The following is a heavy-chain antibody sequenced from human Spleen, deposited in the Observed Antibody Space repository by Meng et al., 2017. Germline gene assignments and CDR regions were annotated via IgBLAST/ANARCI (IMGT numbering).Heavy chain of an antibody. D-gene: IGHD1-26*01. V-gene: IGHV3-33*01. Sequence: GESLKISCAASGFTFSSYGMHWVRQAPGKGLEWVAVIWYDGSNKYYADSVKGRFTISRDNSKNTLYLQMNSLRAEDTAVYYCARQKCRRQSKQGRELLSGPPHFDYWGQGTLVTVSS. CDR2: IWYDGSNK. CDR3: ARQKCRRQSKQGRELLSGPPHFDY. J-gene: IGHJ4*02. CDR1: GFTFSSYG.